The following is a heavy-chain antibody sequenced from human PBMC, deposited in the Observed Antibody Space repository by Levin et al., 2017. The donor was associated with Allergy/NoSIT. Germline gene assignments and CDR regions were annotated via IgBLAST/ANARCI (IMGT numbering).Heavy chain of an antibody. Sequence: GESLKISCKASGYTFTSYYMHWVRQAPGQGLEWMGIINPSGGSTSYAQKFQGRVTMTRDTSTSTVYMELSSLRSEDTAVYYCARVVVQGVITHPFFGYWGQGTLVTVSS. J-gene: IGHJ4*02. CDR2: INPSGGST. V-gene: IGHV1-46*01. CDR1: GYTFTSYY. D-gene: IGHD3-10*01. CDR3: ARVVVQGVITHPFFGY.